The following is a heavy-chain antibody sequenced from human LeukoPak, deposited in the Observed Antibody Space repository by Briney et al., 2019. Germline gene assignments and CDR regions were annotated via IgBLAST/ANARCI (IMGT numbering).Heavy chain of an antibody. CDR2: INPSGGST. J-gene: IGHJ4*02. CDR1: GYTFTSYY. D-gene: IGHD2-15*01. CDR3: ARDGFGYCSGGSCYYFDY. Sequence: ASVKVSCKASGYTFTSYYMHWVRQAPGQGLEWMGIINPSGGSTSYAQKFQGRVTMTRDTSTSTVYMELSSLRSEDTAVYYCARDGFGYCSGGSCYYFDYWGQRTLVTVSS. V-gene: IGHV1-46*01.